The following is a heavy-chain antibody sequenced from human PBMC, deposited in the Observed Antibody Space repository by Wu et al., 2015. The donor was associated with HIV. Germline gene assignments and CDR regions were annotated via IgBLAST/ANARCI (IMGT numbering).Heavy chain of an antibody. V-gene: IGHV1-18*01. Sequence: QLVQSEAEVKKPGASVKVSCKASGYSFTSYGISWVRQAPGQGLEWMGWINPGSGDTSYSQKLQNRVTMTRDTSISTAYMELNRLRFDDTAVYYCARDPQEVSGWYTHWGQGTLVTVSS. CDR1: GYSFTSYG. CDR3: ARDPQEVSGWYTH. D-gene: IGHD6-19*01. J-gene: IGHJ4*02. CDR2: INPGSGDT.